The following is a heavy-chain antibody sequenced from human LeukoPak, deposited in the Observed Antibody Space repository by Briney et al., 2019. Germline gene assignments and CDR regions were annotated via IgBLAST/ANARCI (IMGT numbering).Heavy chain of an antibody. CDR3: ARDRSTVVTMGDAFDI. CDR1: GGSISSSSYY. CDR2: IYYSGST. V-gene: IGHV4-39*07. D-gene: IGHD4-23*01. J-gene: IGHJ3*02. Sequence: NPLETLSLTCSVSGGSISSSSYYWGWIRQPPGKGLEWIGSIYYSGSTYYNPSLKSRVTISVDTSKNQFSLKLSSVTAADTAVYYCARDRSTVVTMGDAFDIWGQGTMVTVSS.